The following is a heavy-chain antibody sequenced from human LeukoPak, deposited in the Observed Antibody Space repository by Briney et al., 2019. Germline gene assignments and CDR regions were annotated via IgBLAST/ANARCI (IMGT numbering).Heavy chain of an antibody. Sequence: GGSLRLSCAASGFTFDDYAMHWVRQAPGKGLEWVSGISWNSGSIGYADSVKGRFTISRDNAKNSLYLQMNSLRAEDTAVYYCASDTLAVAGTPDYWGQGTLVTVSS. V-gene: IGHV3-9*01. D-gene: IGHD6-19*01. J-gene: IGHJ4*02. CDR1: GFTFDDYA. CDR2: ISWNSGSI. CDR3: ASDTLAVAGTPDY.